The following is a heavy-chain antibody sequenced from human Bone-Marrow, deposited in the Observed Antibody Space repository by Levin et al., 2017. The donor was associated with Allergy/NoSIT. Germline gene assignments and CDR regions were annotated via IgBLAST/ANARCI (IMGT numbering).Heavy chain of an antibody. CDR3: ARGITVFGVVLAVNDAFDI. D-gene: IGHD3-3*01. Sequence: SQTLSLTCTVSCGSIRSGVYFWSWIRQLPGKGLEWIGYVSHSGITFYNQSLKSRVTISGDTSKSLFSLNLSSVTAADTAVYYCARGITVFGVVLAVNDAFDIWGQGTMVTVSS. J-gene: IGHJ3*02. CDR2: VSHSGIT. V-gene: IGHV4-31*03. CDR1: CGSIRSGVYF.